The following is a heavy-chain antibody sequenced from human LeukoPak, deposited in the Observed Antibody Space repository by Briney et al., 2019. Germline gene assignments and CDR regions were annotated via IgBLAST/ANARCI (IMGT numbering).Heavy chain of an antibody. D-gene: IGHD6-13*01. CDR2: ISGSGGST. CDR1: GFTFSDYY. V-gene: IGHV3-23*01. J-gene: IGHJ4*02. Sequence: PGGSLRLSCAASGFTFSDYYMSWIRQAPGKGLEWVSAISGSGGSTYYADSVKGRFTISRDNSKNTLYLQMNSLRAEDTAVYYCAKDSSSWYTHYFDYWGQGTLVTVSS. CDR3: AKDSSSWYTHYFDY.